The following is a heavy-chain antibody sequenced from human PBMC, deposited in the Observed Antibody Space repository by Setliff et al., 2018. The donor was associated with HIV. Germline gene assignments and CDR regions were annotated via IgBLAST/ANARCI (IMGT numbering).Heavy chain of an antibody. D-gene: IGHD2-2*01. V-gene: IGHV3-15*05. Sequence: GGSLRLSCAGSGFNFKNAWMSWVRQAPGKGLEWVGRIKSRVDGETTAYAAPLKGRFTISRDDSKNTLYLQMNSLRAEDTAVYYCARDSCSSTSCYFGYWGQGTLVTV. CDR3: ARDSCSSTSCYFGY. CDR1: GFNFKNAW. J-gene: IGHJ4*02. CDR2: IKSRVDGETT.